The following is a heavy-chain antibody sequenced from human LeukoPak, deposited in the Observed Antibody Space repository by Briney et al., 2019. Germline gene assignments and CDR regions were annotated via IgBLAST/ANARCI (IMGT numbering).Heavy chain of an antibody. V-gene: IGHV1-69*13. D-gene: IGHD2-21*02. Sequence: ASVKVSCKASGGTFSSYAISWVRQAPGQGLEWMGGIIPIFGTANYAQKFQGRVTITADESTSTAYMELSSLRSEDTAVYYCASGPYCGGDCYSGNYRGQGTLVTVSS. CDR2: IIPIFGTA. J-gene: IGHJ4*02. CDR3: ASGPYCGGDCYSGNY. CDR1: GGTFSSYA.